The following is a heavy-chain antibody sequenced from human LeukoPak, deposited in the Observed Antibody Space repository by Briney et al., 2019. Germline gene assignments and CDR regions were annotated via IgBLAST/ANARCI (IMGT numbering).Heavy chain of an antibody. CDR3: ARAQVLNWFDP. D-gene: IGHD4/OR15-4a*01. Sequence: SETLSLTCAVYGGSFSGYYWSWIRQPPGKGLEWIGEINHSGSTNYNPSLKSRVTISVDTSKNQFSLKLSSVTAADTAVYYCARAQVLNWFDPWGQGTLVTVSS. CDR1: GGSFSGYY. V-gene: IGHV4-34*01. J-gene: IGHJ5*02. CDR2: INHSGST.